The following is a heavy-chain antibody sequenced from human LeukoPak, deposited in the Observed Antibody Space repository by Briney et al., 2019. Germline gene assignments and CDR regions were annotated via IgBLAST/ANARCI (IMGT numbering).Heavy chain of an antibody. CDR2: INHSGST. J-gene: IGHJ4*02. CDR3: AREPLRGRHSDY. D-gene: IGHD3-16*01. CDR1: GGSFSGYY. V-gene: IGHV4-34*01. Sequence: SETLSLTCAVYGGSFSGYYWSWIRQPPGKGLEWIGEINHSGSTNYNPSLKSRVTISVDTSKNQFSLKLSSVTAADTAVYYCAREPLRGRHSDYWGQGTLVTVSS.